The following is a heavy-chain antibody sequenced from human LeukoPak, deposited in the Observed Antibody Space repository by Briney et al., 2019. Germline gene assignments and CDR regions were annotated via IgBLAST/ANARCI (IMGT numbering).Heavy chain of an antibody. CDR2: FDPEDGET. Sequence: ASVKVSCKVSGYTLTELSMHWVRQAPGKGLEWMGGFDPEDGETIYAQRFQGRVTMTEDTSTDTTYMELSSLGSEDTAVYFCATAGRALDIWGQGTMVTVSS. CDR3: ATAGRALDI. CDR1: GYTLTELS. J-gene: IGHJ3*02. V-gene: IGHV1-24*01.